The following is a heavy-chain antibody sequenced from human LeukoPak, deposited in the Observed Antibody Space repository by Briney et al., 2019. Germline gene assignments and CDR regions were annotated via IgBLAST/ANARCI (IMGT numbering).Heavy chain of an antibody. Sequence: SETLSLTCAVSGYSISSGYYWGWIRQPPGKGLEWIGSIYHSGSTYYNPSLKSRVTISVDTSKNQFSLKLSSVTAADTAVYYCARALVYSSSSFDYWGQGTLVTVSS. CDR2: IYHSGST. J-gene: IGHJ4*02. CDR1: GYSISSGYY. D-gene: IGHD6-13*01. CDR3: ARALVYSSSSFDY. V-gene: IGHV4-38-2*01.